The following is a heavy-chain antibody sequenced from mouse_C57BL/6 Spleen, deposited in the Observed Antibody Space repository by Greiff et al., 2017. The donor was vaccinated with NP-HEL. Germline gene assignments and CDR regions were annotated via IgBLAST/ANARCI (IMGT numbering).Heavy chain of an antibody. J-gene: IGHJ3*01. CDR1: GFTFNTYA. D-gene: IGHD1-1*01. CDR3: VRVVITTEGFAY. Sequence: EVQLVESGGGLVQPKGSLQLSCAASGFTFNTYAMHWVRQAPGKGLEWVARIRSKSSNYATYYADSVKDRFTISRDDSQSMLYLQMNNLKTEDTAMYYWVRVVITTEGFAYWGQGTLVTVSA. CDR2: IRSKSSNYAT. V-gene: IGHV10-3*01.